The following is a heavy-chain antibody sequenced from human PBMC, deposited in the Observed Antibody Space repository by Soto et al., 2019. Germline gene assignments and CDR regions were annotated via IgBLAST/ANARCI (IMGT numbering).Heavy chain of an antibody. J-gene: IGHJ4*02. V-gene: IGHV4-31*03. CDR2: IHYSGST. Sequence: QVQLHESGPGLVKPSQTLSLTCTVSGGSITSGTYYWNWIRQLPGKGLEWIGYIHYSGSTYYNPSLKSRITISVDTSKNQFSLRLSSVTAADTAVYFCASQYSTSISENYFDHWGQGTLVTVSS. CDR3: ASQYSTSISENYFDH. CDR1: GGSITSGTYY. D-gene: IGHD1-26*01.